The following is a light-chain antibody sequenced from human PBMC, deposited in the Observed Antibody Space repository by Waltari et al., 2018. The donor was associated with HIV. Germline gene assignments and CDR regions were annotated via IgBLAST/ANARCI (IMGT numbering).Light chain of an antibody. Sequence: AIRVTQSPSSVSASTGDRVTLTCRASQAITGYLAWYQQKPGQAPKLLIYAASSLQSGVPSRFNASGSGTDFTLTISCLQSEDFATYYCQQYYTYPITFGQGTRLDIK. CDR2: AAS. CDR3: QQYYTYPIT. CDR1: QAITGY. V-gene: IGKV1-8*01. J-gene: IGKJ5*01.